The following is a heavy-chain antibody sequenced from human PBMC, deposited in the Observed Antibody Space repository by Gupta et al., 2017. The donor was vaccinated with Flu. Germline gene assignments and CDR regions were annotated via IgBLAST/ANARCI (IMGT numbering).Heavy chain of an antibody. CDR2: LRSKANSYAT. V-gene: IGHV3-73*02. Sequence: EVQLVESGGGLVQPGGSRNLSCASSGFTLSGSALHWVRQASGKGLEWVGRLRSKANSYATAYSASVKGRFTISRDDSKNTAYLQMNSLKTEDTAVYYCTRRSGDDSSGYYGYWGQGTLVTVSS. CDR3: TRRSGDDSSGYYGY. J-gene: IGHJ4*02. D-gene: IGHD3-22*01. CDR1: GFTLSGSA.